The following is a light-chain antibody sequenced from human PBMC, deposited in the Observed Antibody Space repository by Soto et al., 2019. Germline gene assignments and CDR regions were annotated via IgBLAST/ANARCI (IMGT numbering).Light chain of an antibody. CDR2: AAS. CDR3: QQTSGTPPT. J-gene: IGKJ2*01. V-gene: IGKV1-39*01. CDR1: QTITTL. Sequence: DIQLTQSPSSLSASVGDTVTITCRASQTITTLLHWYQQTPGKAPDLLIYAASRLQSGVPSRFSGSGSGTDFTLTISSLQPEDFGTYYCQQTSGTPPTFGQGTRLQIK.